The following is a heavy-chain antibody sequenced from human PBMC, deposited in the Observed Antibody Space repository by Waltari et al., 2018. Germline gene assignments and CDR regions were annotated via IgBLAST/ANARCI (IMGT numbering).Heavy chain of an antibody. CDR1: GFSLSTSGMR. Sequence: QVTLKESGPALVKPTQTLTLTCTFSGFSLSTSGMRVSWIRQPPGKALEWLARIDWDDDKFYSTSLKTRLTTSKDTSKNQVVLTMTNMDPVDTATYYCARINSGYGMDVWGQGTTVTVSS. D-gene: IGHD6-19*01. V-gene: IGHV2-70*04. J-gene: IGHJ6*02. CDR2: IDWDDDK. CDR3: ARINSGYGMDV.